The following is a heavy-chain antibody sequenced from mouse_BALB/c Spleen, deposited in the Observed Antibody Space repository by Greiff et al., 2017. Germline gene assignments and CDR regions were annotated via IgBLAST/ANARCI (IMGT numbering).Heavy chain of an antibody. J-gene: IGHJ4*01. CDR1: GYSFTGYF. V-gene: IGHV1-20*02. D-gene: IGHD1-2*01. CDR2: INPYNGDT. Sequence: VQLKESGPELVKPGASVKISCKASGYSFTGYFMNWVMQSHGKSLEWIGRINPYNGDTFYNQKFKGKATLTVDKSSSTAHMELRSLASEDSAVYDCARATTATFDAMDYWGQGTSVTVSA. CDR3: ARATTATFDAMDY.